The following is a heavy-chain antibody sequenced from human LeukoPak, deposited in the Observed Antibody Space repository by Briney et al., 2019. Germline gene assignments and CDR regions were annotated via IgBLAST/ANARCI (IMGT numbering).Heavy chain of an antibody. D-gene: IGHD3-22*01. V-gene: IGHV3-74*01. CDR3: ARDLSSGYYPELFDY. CDR2: INSDGSST. Sequence: PGGCLRLSCAASGFTFSRYWMHWVRQAPGKGLVWVSRINSDGSSTTYADSVKGRFTISRDNAKNTLYLQMNNLRAEDTAVYYCARDLSSGYYPELFDYWGQGTLVTVSS. J-gene: IGHJ4*02. CDR1: GFTFSRYW.